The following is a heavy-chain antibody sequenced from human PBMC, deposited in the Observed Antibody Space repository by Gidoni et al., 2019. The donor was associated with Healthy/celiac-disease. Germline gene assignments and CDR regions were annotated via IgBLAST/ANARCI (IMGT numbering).Heavy chain of an antibody. V-gene: IGHV3-73*02. Sequence: EVQLVESGGGLVQPGGSLTLYCAASGFTFSGSAMHWVRQASGKGPEGVGRSRSKANSNATADAASVKGRFTISRDDSKNTAYLQMNSLKTEDTAVYYCTRRTYYYDSSGYYYDYYYGMDVWGQGTTVTVSS. J-gene: IGHJ6*02. CDR2: SRSKANSNAT. D-gene: IGHD3-22*01. CDR3: TRRTYYYDSSGYYYDYYYGMDV. CDR1: GFTFSGSA.